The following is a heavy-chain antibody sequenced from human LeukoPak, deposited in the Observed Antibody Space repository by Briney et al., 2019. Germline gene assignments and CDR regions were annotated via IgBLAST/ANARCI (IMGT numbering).Heavy chain of an antibody. D-gene: IGHD2-15*01. Sequence: GGSLRLSCAASGFTFSSYSMNWVRQAPGKGLEWVSSISSSSSYIYYADSVKGRFTISRDNAKNSLYLQMKSLRAEDTAVYYCARGLGYCSGGSCPRNTYFDYWGQGTLVTVSS. J-gene: IGHJ4*02. V-gene: IGHV3-21*01. CDR2: ISSSSSYI. CDR3: ARGLGYCSGGSCPRNTYFDY. CDR1: GFTFSSYS.